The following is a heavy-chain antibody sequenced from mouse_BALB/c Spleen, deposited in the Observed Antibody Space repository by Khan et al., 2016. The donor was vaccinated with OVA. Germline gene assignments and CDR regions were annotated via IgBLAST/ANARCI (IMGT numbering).Heavy chain of an antibody. CDR3: ARYDYGYAMDY. V-gene: IGHV3-8*02. CDR2: ISYSGST. J-gene: IGHJ4*01. CDR1: GDSITSGY. D-gene: IGHD1-1*01. Sequence: EVQLQESGPSLVKPSQTLSLTCSVTGDSITSGYWNWIRKFPGNKLEYMGYISYSGSTYYNPSHNSRISITRDKSKNQNYMQLNSVTTEDTATYYCARYDYGYAMDYWGQGTTVTVSS.